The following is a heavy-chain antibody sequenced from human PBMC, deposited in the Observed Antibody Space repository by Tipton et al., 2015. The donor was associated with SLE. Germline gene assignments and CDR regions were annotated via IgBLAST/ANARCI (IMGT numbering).Heavy chain of an antibody. J-gene: IGHJ5*02. CDR2: IYRSGSS. Sequence: TLSLTCTVSGDSISGHYWSWIRQTPGKGLEWIGSIYRSGSSYYTPSLRSRVTISLDTSMNQFSLDLSSVTAADTAVYYCARSVTPAAIGWFDPWGQGTLVTVSS. CDR1: GDSISGHY. D-gene: IGHD2-2*01. V-gene: IGHV4-38-2*02. CDR3: ARSVTPAAIGWFDP.